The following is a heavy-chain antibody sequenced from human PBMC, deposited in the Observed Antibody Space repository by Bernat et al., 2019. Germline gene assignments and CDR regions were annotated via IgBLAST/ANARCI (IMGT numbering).Heavy chain of an antibody. CDR1: GYTFTSYA. Sequence: QVQLVQSGAEVKKPGASVKVSCKASGYTFTSYAMHWVRQAPGQRLEWMGWINAGNGNTKYSQKFQGRVTITRDTSASTAYMELSSLRSEDTAVYYCARDNRQVTTFGGNSYNWFDPWGQGTLVTVSS. D-gene: IGHD3-16*01. J-gene: IGHJ5*02. CDR3: ARDNRQVTTFGGNSYNWFDP. CDR2: INAGNGNT. V-gene: IGHV1-3*01.